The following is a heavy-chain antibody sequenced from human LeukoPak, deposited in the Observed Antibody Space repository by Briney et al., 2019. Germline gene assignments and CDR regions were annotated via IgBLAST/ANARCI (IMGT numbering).Heavy chain of an antibody. CDR2: ISAYNGNT. CDR1: GYTFTSYG. J-gene: IGHJ5*02. Sequence: ASVKVSCKASGYTFTSYGISWVRQAPGQGLEWMGWISAYNGNTNYAQKLQGRVTMTTDTSTSTAYMELRSLRSDDTAVYYCARYYDFWSGYYQHWFDPWGQGTLVTVSS. CDR3: ARYYDFWSGYYQHWFDP. D-gene: IGHD3-3*01. V-gene: IGHV1-18*01.